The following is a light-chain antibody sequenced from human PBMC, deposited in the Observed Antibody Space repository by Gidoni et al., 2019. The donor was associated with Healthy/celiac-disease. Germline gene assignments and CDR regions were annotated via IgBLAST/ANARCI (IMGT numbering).Light chain of an antibody. V-gene: IGKV3-20*01. CDR1: QSVSNSY. CDR2: GAS. Sequence: EIVLTPSPGPLSLSPADTATLSCRASQSVSNSYLAWYQQKPGQAPRLLIYGASSRAIGIPDRFSGSGSGTDFTLTSSRLEPEDFAVYYCQQYGSSPRLTFXGXTKVEIK. CDR3: QQYGSSPRLT. J-gene: IGKJ4*01.